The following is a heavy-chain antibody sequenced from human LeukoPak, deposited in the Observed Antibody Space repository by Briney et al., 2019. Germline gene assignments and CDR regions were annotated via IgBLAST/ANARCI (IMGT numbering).Heavy chain of an antibody. CDR3: ARDGGGSYHFDY. V-gene: IGHV4-59*01. D-gene: IGHD1-26*01. CDR1: GGSISSYY. J-gene: IGHJ4*02. Sequence: SETLSLTCTVSGGSISSYYWSWIRQPPGKGLEWIGYIYYSGSTNYNPFLKSRVTISADTSKNQFSLKLSSVTAADTAVYYCARDGGGSYHFDYWGQGTLVTVSS. CDR2: IYYSGST.